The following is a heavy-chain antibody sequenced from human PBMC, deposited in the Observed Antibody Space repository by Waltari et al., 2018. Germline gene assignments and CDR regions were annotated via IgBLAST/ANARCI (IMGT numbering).Heavy chain of an antibody. CDR2: SNRDGSST. D-gene: IGHD4-17*01. J-gene: IGHJ2*01. CDR3: ARGARRTTVTTGWWYFDL. CDR1: GFTYSLYW. Sequence: EVQLVESGGGLVQPGGSLRLSCAASGFTYSLYWMHWVRQVPGKGLVVVSCSNRDGSSTSYADSVKGRFTIYKDNAKNTVYLQMNSLRVDDTAIYYCARGARRTTVTTGWWYFDLWGRGTLVTVSS. V-gene: IGHV3-74*01.